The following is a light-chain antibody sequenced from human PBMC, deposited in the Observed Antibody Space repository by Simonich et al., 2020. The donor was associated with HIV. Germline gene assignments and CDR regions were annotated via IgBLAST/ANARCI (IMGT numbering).Light chain of an antibody. J-gene: IGKJ1*01. Sequence: DIVMTQSPDSLAVSLGERATINCKSSQSVLYSSNNKNYLAWYQQKPGQPPKLLIYLASTRESGVPDRFSGSGSGTEFTLTISSMQSEDFAVYYCQQYNNWWTFGQGTKVEIK. CDR3: QQYNNWWT. V-gene: IGKV4-1*01. CDR1: QSVLYSSNNKNY. CDR2: LAS.